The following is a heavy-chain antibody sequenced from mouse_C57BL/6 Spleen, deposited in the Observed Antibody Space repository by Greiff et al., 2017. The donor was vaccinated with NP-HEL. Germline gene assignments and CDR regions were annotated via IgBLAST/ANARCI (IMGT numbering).Heavy chain of an antibody. V-gene: IGHV5-16*01. Sequence: EVKLMESEGGLVQPGSSMKLSCTASGFTFSDYYMAWVRQVPEKGLEWVANINYDGSSTYYLDSLKSRFIISRDNAKNILYLQMSSLKSEDTATYYCARDLGDYYGSSPFFDYWGQGTTLTVSS. J-gene: IGHJ2*01. CDR3: ARDLGDYYGSSPFFDY. CDR1: GFTFSDYY. CDR2: INYDGSST. D-gene: IGHD1-1*01.